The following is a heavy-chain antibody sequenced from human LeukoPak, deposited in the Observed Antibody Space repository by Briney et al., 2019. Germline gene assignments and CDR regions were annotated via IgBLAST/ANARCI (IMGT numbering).Heavy chain of an antibody. CDR2: FDPEDGET. CDR3: ATDSTVQYYYDSSGYLY. Sequence: GASVKVSCKVSGYTLTELSMHWVRQAPGKGLEWMGGFDPEDGETIYAQKFQGGVTMTEDTSTDTAYMELSSLRSEDTAVYYCATDSTVQYYYDSSGYLYWGQGTLVTVSS. J-gene: IGHJ4*02. V-gene: IGHV1-24*01. CDR1: GYTLTELS. D-gene: IGHD3-22*01.